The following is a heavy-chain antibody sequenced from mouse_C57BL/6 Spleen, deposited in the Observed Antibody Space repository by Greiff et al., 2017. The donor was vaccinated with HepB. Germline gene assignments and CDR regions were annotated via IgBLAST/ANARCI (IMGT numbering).Heavy chain of an antibody. J-gene: IGHJ2*01. V-gene: IGHV1-15*01. CDR3: TRDSNYYLYYFDY. CDR2: IDPETGGT. D-gene: IGHD2-5*01. CDR1: GYTFTDYE. Sequence: VQLQQSGAELVRPGASVTLSCKASGYTFTDYEMHWVKQTPVHSLEWIGAIDPETGGTAYNQKFKGKAILTADKSSSTAYMELRSLTSEDSAVYYCTRDSNYYLYYFDYWGQGTTLTVSS.